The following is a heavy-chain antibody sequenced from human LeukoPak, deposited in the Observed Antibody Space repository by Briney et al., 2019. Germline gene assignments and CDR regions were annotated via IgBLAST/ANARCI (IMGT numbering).Heavy chain of an antibody. V-gene: IGHV3-48*01. CDR1: GFTFSSYS. Sequence: QSGGSLRLSCAASGFTFSSYSMNWVRQAPGKGLEWVSYISSSSSTIYYADSVKGRFTISRDNAKNSLYLQMNSLRAEDTAVYYCARFYDSSGYYYGSNYYYYYGMDVWGQGTTVTVSS. CDR2: ISSSSSTI. D-gene: IGHD3-22*01. CDR3: ARFYDSSGYYYGSNYYYYYGMDV. J-gene: IGHJ6*02.